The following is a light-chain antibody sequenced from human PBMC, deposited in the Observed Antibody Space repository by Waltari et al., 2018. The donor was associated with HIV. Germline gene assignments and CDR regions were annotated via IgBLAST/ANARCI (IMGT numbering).Light chain of an antibody. CDR3: AAWADVLSAWV. CDR2: AND. CDR1: NSNVDFPS. J-gene: IGLJ3*02. Sequence: QSVLPPPPSVSGTPGQRVTISCSGTNSNVDFPSVYWYQHLPGAAPQLLIFANDQRPLGVPDRFSGSKSGTSASLAISGLRSEDEADYYCAAWADVLSAWVFGGGTKLSVL. V-gene: IGLV1-47*01.